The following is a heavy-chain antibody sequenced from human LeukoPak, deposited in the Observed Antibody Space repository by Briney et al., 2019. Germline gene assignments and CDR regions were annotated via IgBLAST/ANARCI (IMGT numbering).Heavy chain of an antibody. CDR2: IYSSGST. D-gene: IGHD3-22*01. Sequence: GGSLRLSCASSGFTVSSSYMSWVRKAPGKGLEWVSVIYSSGSTFYADSVKGRFTISRGNSKNTLYLQMNSLRAEDTAVYYCARSTYYFDSSGYPGIKAFDIWGQGTVVTVSS. J-gene: IGHJ3*02. CDR3: ARSTYYFDSSGYPGIKAFDI. CDR1: GFTVSSSY. V-gene: IGHV3-53*01.